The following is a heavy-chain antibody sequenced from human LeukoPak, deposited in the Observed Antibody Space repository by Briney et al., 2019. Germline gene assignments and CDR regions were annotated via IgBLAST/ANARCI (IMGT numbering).Heavy chain of an antibody. D-gene: IGHD6-13*01. CDR3: ARGPFSSSWSEFDC. CDR1: GFTFSDYS. J-gene: IGHJ4*02. V-gene: IGHV3-21*06. CDR2: ISGDSRYI. Sequence: KPGGSLTLSCAASGFTFSDYSLNWVRQAPGKGLEWVSCISGDSRYIYYADSLKGRSTISRDNAQNSLYLHMNNLRAEDTAVYYCARGPFSSSWSEFDCWGQGTLVTVSS.